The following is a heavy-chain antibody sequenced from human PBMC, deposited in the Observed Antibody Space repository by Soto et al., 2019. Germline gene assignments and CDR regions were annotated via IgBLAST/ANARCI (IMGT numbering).Heavy chain of an antibody. Sequence: ASVKVSCKASCDTFTSYGLSWVRQSPVQGLEWMGFISAYNGNTNYAQKLQGRVTRTTDTSTSTAYMELRSLRSEETAVYYCARVWLRYCSSHSCYIIGSKNWFDPWGQGTLVTVSS. CDR2: ISAYNGNT. V-gene: IGHV1-18*01. D-gene: IGHD2-2*02. J-gene: IGHJ5*02. CDR3: ARVWLRYCSSHSCYIIGSKNWFDP. CDR1: CDTFTSYG.